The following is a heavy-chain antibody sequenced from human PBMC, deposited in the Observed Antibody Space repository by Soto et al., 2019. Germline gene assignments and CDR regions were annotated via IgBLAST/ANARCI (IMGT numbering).Heavy chain of an antibody. CDR1: GFTFTNSA. CDR3: VKALGELSPESFDD. CDR2: ITFSGGGP. V-gene: IGHV3-64D*06. D-gene: IGHD3-16*02. J-gene: IGHJ4*02. Sequence: PGGSLRLSCSASGFTFTNSAMCWVRQAPGKGLDCVSVITFSGGGPYFADSVEGRYTISRDDSKNTLFLQLSSLRAEDTAVYYWVKALGELSPESFDDWGQGILVTVS.